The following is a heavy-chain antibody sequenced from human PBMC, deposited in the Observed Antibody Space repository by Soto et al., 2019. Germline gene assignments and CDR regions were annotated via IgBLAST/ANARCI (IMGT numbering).Heavy chain of an antibody. CDR1: GFTFSRYG. Sequence: QVHLVESGGGVVQPGRSPRLSCAASGFTFSRYGMHWVRQAPGKGLEWVALISNDGSYKYYADSVKGRFAISRDNSKNTLFLQVNSLRVEDTAVYYCAKDEGDGYNPIGSYWGQGTLVTVSS. V-gene: IGHV3-30*18. J-gene: IGHJ4*02. CDR2: ISNDGSYK. CDR3: AKDEGDGYNPIGSY. D-gene: IGHD5-12*01.